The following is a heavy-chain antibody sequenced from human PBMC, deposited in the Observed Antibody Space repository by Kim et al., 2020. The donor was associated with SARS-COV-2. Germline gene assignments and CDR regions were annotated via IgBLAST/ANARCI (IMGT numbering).Heavy chain of an antibody. V-gene: IGHV1-18*04. CDR3: ARAAETGYSSGNFDY. CDR1: GYTLSSSG. CDR2: IIGDNGNT. D-gene: IGHD6-19*01. J-gene: IGHJ4*02. Sequence: ASVKVSCKASGYTLSSSGISWVRQAPGQGLEWLGWIIGDNGNTNYAQKLQGRVTMTADMSTSTAYMELRCLTSNDTAVYYCARAAETGYSSGNFDYWGQGTLVSVSS.